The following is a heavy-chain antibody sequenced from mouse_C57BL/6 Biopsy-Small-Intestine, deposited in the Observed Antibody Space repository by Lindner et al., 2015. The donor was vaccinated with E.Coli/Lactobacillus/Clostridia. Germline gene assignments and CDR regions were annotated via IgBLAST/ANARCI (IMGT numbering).Heavy chain of an antibody. J-gene: IGHJ2*01. V-gene: IGHV1-82*01. D-gene: IGHD3-3*01. CDR2: IYPGDGDT. CDR1: GYAFSSSW. Sequence: VQLQESGPELVKPGASVKISCKASGYAFSSSWMNWVKRGPGKGLEWIGRIYPGDGDTNYNGKFKGKATLTADKSSSTAYMQLSSLTSEDSAVYFCARRGDVSFDYWGQGTTLTVSS. CDR3: ARRGDVSFDY.